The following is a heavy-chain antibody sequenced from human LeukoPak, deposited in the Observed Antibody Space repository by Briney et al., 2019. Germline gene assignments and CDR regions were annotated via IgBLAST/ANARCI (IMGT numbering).Heavy chain of an antibody. J-gene: IGHJ6*02. D-gene: IGHD5-18*01. V-gene: IGHV1-24*01. Sequence: GASVKVSCKVSGYTLTELSMHWVRRAPGKGLEWMGGFDPEDGETIYAQKFQGRVTMTRNTSISTAYMELSSLRSEDTAVYYCASTSPPRGQGRGYSYLYYYYYGMDVWGQGTTVTVSS. CDR2: FDPEDGET. CDR3: ASTSPPRGQGRGYSYLYYYYYGMDV. CDR1: GYTLTELS.